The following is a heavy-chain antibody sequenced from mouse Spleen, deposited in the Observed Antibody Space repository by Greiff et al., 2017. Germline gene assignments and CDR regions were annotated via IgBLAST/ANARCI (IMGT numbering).Heavy chain of an antibody. Sequence: VQVVESGAELARPGASVKMSCKASGYTFTSYTMHWVKQRPGQGLEWIGYINPSSGYTNYNQKFKDKATLTADKSSSTAYMQLSSLTSEDSAVYYCAKSYDYDVFDYWGQGTTLTVSS. CDR1: GYTFTSYT. V-gene: IGHV1-4*01. D-gene: IGHD2-4*01. CDR2: INPSSGYT. CDR3: AKSYDYDVFDY. J-gene: IGHJ2*01.